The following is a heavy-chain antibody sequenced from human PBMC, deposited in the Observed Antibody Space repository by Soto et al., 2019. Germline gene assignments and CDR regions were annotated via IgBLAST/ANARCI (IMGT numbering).Heavy chain of an antibody. Sequence: VQLVESGGDLVQPGGSLRLSCAASGFTFSSYEMNWVRQAPGKGLEWVSYISSTGTSMDYADSVKGRFTISRDNAKNSLHLQLNLLRDEDTAVYYCARETHCIDYCGQGTLGSVSA. CDR1: GFTFSSYE. J-gene: IGHJ4*02. D-gene: IGHD2-21*02. CDR2: ISSTGTSM. CDR3: ARETHCIDY. V-gene: IGHV3-48*03.